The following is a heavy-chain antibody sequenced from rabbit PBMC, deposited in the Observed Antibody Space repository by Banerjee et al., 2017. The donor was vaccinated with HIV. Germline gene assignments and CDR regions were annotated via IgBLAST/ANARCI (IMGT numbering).Heavy chain of an antibody. CDR1: GFTISSSYY. J-gene: IGHJ6*01. Sequence: QEQLEESGGGLVQPEGSLALTCKASGFTISSSYYMCWVRQAPGKGLEWIACINTSSGNTVYATWAKGRFTISKTSSTTVTLQMTSLTAADTATYFCARDDYGVMWLDLWGPGTLVTVS. D-gene: IGHD2-1*01. V-gene: IGHV1S45*01. CDR3: ARDDYGVMWLDL. CDR2: INTSSGNT.